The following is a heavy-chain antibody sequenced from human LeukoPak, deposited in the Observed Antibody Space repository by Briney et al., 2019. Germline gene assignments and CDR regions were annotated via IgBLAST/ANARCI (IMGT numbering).Heavy chain of an antibody. V-gene: IGHV1-2*04. CDR2: INPNSGGT. Sequence: GASVKVSCKASGYTFTGYYLHWVRQAPGQGLEWMGWINPNSGGTNYAQKFQGWVTMTRDTSISTAYMELSRLRSDDTAVYYCARDLSSGYDRCFDYWGQGTLVTVSS. D-gene: IGHD3-22*01. CDR3: ARDLSSGYDRCFDY. CDR1: GYTFTGYY. J-gene: IGHJ4*02.